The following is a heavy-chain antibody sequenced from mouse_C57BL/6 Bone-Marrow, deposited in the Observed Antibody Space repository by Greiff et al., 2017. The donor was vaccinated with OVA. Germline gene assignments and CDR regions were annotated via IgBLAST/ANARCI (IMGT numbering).Heavy chain of an antibody. CDR2: ISSGSSTI. CDR3: ARQGYGSSYGY. D-gene: IGHD1-1*01. Sequence: DVKLVESGGGLVKPGGSLKLSCAASGFTFRDYGMHWVRQAPEKGLEWVAYISSGSSTIYYADTVKGRFTISRDNAKNTLFLQMTSLRSEDTAMYYCARQGYGSSYGYWGQGTTLTVPS. V-gene: IGHV5-17*01. J-gene: IGHJ2*01. CDR1: GFTFRDYG.